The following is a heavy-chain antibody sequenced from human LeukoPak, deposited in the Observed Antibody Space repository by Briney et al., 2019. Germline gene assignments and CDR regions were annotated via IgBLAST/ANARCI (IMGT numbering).Heavy chain of an antibody. V-gene: IGHV4-61*02. CDR3: ASTSQDYYDSSAYYKDY. J-gene: IGHJ4*02. CDR1: GGSISSGSYY. CDR2: IYTSGST. Sequence: SQTLSLTCTVSGGSISSGSYYWSWIRQPAGKGLEWIGRIYTSGSTNYNPSLKSRVTISVDTSKNQFSLKLSSVTAADTALYYCASTSQDYYDSSAYYKDYWGQGTLVTVSS. D-gene: IGHD3-22*01.